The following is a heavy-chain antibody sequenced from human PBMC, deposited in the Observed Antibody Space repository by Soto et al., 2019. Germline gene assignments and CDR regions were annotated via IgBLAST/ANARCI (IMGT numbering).Heavy chain of an antibody. CDR2: ISSSSSYT. J-gene: IGHJ4*02. Sequence: QVQLVESGGGLVKPGGSLRLSCAASGFTFSDYYMSWIRQAPGKGLEWVSYISSSSSYTNYADYVKGRFNISRDNAKNTLYLQMNSLRAEDTAVYYCARDHHRYSGYDYVDYWGQGTLVTVSS. D-gene: IGHD5-12*01. V-gene: IGHV3-11*05. CDR3: ARDHHRYSGYDYVDY. CDR1: GFTFSDYY.